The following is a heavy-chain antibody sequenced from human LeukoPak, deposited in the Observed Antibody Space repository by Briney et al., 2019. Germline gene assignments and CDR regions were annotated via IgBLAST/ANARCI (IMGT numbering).Heavy chain of an antibody. V-gene: IGHV1-69*13. CDR1: GGTFSSYA. D-gene: IGHD3-22*01. CDR2: IIPIFGTA. Sequence: GASVKVSCKASGGTFSSYAISWVRQAPGQGLEWMGGIIPIFGTANYAQKFQGRVTITADESTSTAYMELSSLRSEDTAVYYCARERDYYDSSGYYGWGQGTLVTVPS. CDR3: ARERDYYDSSGYYG. J-gene: IGHJ4*02.